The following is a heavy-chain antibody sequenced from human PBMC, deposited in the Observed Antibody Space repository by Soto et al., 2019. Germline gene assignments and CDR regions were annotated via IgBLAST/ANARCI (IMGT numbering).Heavy chain of an antibody. CDR3: AKLPPRAQSLVRDYFDY. D-gene: IGHD3-10*01. CDR1: GFTFTDYW. Sequence: GESLKISCKASGFTFTDYWIGWLRQMPGKGLEWMGIIFPDDSDIKYSTSFQGQVIISADRSITTAYLQMSSLKASDTAIYYCAKLPPRAQSLVRDYFDYWGQEAPVTVSS. J-gene: IGHJ4*02. V-gene: IGHV5-51*01. CDR2: IFPDDSDI.